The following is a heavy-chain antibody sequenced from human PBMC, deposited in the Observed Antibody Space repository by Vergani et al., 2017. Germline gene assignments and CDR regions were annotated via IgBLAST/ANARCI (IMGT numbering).Heavy chain of an antibody. CDR1: GFTFGDYA. V-gene: IGHV3-49*04. CDR3: TRVTQPHITIGGVAPRWFDP. D-gene: IGHD3-3*01. CDR2: IRSKAYGGTT. J-gene: IGHJ5*02. Sequence: EVQLVESGGGLVQPGRSLRLSCTASGFTFGDYAMSWVRQAPGKGLEWVGFIRSKAYGGTTEYAASVKGRVTISRDDSKSIAYLQMNSLNTEETAVYYCTRVTQPHITIGGVAPRWFDPWGQGTLGTVSS.